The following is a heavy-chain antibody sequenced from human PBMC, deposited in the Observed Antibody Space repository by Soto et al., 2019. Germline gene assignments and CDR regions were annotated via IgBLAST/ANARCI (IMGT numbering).Heavy chain of an antibody. CDR1: GGTFSSYV. J-gene: IGHJ3*02. D-gene: IGHD1-7*01. V-gene: IGHV1-69*01. Sequence: NVSSKVTGGTFSSYVTSRVPQAPQHRLEWMGGIIPIFGTANYAQKFQGRVTITADESTSTAYMELSSLRSEDTAVYYCARKADWNYLVQPQGDVAFDIWGQGTMVTVSS. CDR3: ARKADWNYLVQPQGDVAFDI. CDR2: IIPIFGTA.